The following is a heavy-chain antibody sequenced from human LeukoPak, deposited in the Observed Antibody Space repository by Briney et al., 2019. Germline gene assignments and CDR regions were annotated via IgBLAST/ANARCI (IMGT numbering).Heavy chain of an antibody. CDR3: AKDTRNKDYYDSSGYYYVNGAFDI. V-gene: IGHV3-30*02. CDR1: GFTFSSYG. J-gene: IGHJ3*02. Sequence: GGSLRLSCAASGFTFSSYGMHWVRQAPGKGLEWVAFIRYDGSNKYYADSVKGRFTISRDNSKNTLYLQMNSLRAEDTAVYYCAKDTRNKDYYDSSGYYYVNGAFDIWGQGTMVTVSS. D-gene: IGHD3-22*01. CDR2: IRYDGSNK.